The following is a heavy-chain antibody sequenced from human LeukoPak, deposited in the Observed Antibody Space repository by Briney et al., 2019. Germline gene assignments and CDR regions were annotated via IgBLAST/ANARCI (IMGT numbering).Heavy chain of an antibody. D-gene: IGHD3-10*01. V-gene: IGHV1-18*01. CDR1: GYTFTSYG. J-gene: IGHJ3*02. Sequence: ASVKVSCKASGYTFTSYGISWVRQAPGQGLEWMGWISAYNGNTNYAQKLQGRVTMTTDTSTSTAYMELRSLRSDDTAVYYCARDVRLSYCYGSGSTASNRYSDAFDIWGQGTMVTVSS. CDR3: ARDVRLSYCYGSGSTASNRYSDAFDI. CDR2: ISAYNGNT.